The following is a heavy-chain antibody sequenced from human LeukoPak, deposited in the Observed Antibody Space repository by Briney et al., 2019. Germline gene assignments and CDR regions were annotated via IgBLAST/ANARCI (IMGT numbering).Heavy chain of an antibody. Sequence: ASVKVSCKASGGTFSSYAISWVRQAPGQGLEWMGGIIPIFGTANYAQKFQGRVTITADESTSTAYMELSSLRSEDTAVYYCASGIEGSGSYQYYFDYWGQGTLVTVSS. J-gene: IGHJ4*02. CDR2: IIPIFGTA. V-gene: IGHV1-69*13. CDR1: GGTFSSYA. D-gene: IGHD3-10*01. CDR3: ASGIEGSGSYQYYFDY.